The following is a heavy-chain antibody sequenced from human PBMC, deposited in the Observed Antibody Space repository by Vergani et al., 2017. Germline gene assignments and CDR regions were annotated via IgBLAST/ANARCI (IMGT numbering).Heavy chain of an antibody. CDR3: ASLLYGSGSYDFAFDI. V-gene: IGHV3-21*01. CDR1: GFTFSSYS. CDR2: ISSSSSYI. D-gene: IGHD3-10*01. Sequence: EVQLLESGGGLVKPGGSLRLSCAASGFTFSSYSMNWVRQAPGKGLEWVSSISSSSSYIYYADSVKGRFTISRDNAKNSLYLQMNSLRAEDTAVYYCASLLYGSGSYDFAFDIWGQGTMVTVSS. J-gene: IGHJ3*02.